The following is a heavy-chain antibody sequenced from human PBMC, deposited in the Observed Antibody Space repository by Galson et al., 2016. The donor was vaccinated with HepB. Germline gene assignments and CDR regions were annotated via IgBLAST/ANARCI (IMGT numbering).Heavy chain of an antibody. CDR1: GYSFTSYW. V-gene: IGHV5-51*03. CDR2: IFPGDSDT. J-gene: IGHJ4*02. Sequence: QSGAEVKKPGESPKISCKASGYSFTSYWIGWVRQMPGKGLEWMGIIFPGDSDTKYSPSFGGLVTISVDRSINTAYLQWSSLRASDTAIYYCARPPYYDFWSGFGRWGQGTLVTVSS. D-gene: IGHD3-3*01. CDR3: ARPPYYDFWSGFGR.